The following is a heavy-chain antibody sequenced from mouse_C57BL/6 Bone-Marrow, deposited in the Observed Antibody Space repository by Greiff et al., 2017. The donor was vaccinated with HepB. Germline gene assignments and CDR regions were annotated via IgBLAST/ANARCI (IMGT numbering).Heavy chain of an antibody. CDR3: ARWITTVVATPDGYFDV. V-gene: IGHV1-64*01. CDR1: GYTFTSYW. J-gene: IGHJ1*03. D-gene: IGHD1-1*01. CDR2: IHPNSGST. Sequence: QVQLQQPGAELVKPGASVKLSCKASGYTFTSYWMHWVKQRPGRGLEWIGMIHPNSGSTNYNEKFKSKATLTVDKSSSTAYMQLSSLTSEDSAVYYCARWITTVVATPDGYFDVWGTGTTVTVSS.